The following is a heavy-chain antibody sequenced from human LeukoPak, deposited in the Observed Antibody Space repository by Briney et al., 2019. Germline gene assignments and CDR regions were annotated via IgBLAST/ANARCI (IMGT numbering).Heavy chain of an antibody. V-gene: IGHV3-33*08. CDR1: GFTFSDYY. D-gene: IGHD3-10*01. Sequence: PGGSLRLSCAASGFTFSDYYMSWIRQASGKGLEWVAGIWYDGNNKFYADSVKGRLIISRDNSNNMLYLQMNSLRAEDTAVFYCARDLITHFDYWGQGTLVTVSS. CDR3: ARDLITHFDY. J-gene: IGHJ4*02. CDR2: IWYDGNNK.